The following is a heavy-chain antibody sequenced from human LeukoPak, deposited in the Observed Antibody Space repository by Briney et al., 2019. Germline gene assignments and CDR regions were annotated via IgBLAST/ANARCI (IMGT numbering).Heavy chain of an antibody. V-gene: IGHV3-23*01. CDR2: ITSSGDAT. CDR1: GFSFSDYW. D-gene: IGHD3-22*01. J-gene: IGHJ5*01. CDR3: AKDRPNYHESNGHYYRLNGDS. Sequence: GGSLRLSCVGSGFSFSDYWMTWFRQAPGKGLEWVSSITSSGDATFHADSVEDRFTISRDNSKSTLYLQMSRLRVEDTAVYYCAKDRPNYHESNGHYYRLNGDSWGQGTLVTVSS.